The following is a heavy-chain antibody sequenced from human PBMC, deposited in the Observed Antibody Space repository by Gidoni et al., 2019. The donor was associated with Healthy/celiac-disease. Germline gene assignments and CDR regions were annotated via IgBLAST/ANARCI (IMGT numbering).Heavy chain of an antibody. CDR3: AKEDRGYDRAFDI. Sequence: EVQLLESGGGLVQPGGSLRLSCAASGFTFSSYAMSGVRQAPGKGLEWGSAISGSGGRTYYADSVKGRFTISRENSKNTLYLQMNSLRAEDTAVYYCAKEDRGYDRAFDIWGQGTMVTVSS. CDR2: ISGSGGRT. J-gene: IGHJ3*02. CDR1: GFTFSSYA. V-gene: IGHV3-23*01. D-gene: IGHD5-12*01.